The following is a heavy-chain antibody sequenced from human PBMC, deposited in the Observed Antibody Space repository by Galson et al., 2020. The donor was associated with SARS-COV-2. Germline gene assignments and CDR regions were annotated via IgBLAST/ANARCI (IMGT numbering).Heavy chain of an antibody. V-gene: IGHV1-18*01. Sequence: ASVKVSCKASGYTFTSYGISWVRQAPGQGLEWMGWISAYNGNTNYAQKLQGRVTMTTDTSTSTAYMELRSLRSDDTAVYYCARGHMTWDYYYYMDVWGKGTTVTVSS. D-gene: IGHD2-21*02. CDR3: ARGHMTWDYYYYMDV. CDR1: GYTFTSYG. CDR2: ISAYNGNT. J-gene: IGHJ6*03.